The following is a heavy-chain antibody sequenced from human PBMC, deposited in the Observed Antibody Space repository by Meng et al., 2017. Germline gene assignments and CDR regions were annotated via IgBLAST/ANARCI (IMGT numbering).Heavy chain of an antibody. V-gene: IGHV3-21*01. CDR2: ISSSSSYI. CDR3: AREANTAAFGY. J-gene: IGHJ4*02. D-gene: IGHD5-18*01. Sequence: GESLKISCAASGFTFSSYSMNWVRQAPGKGLEWVSSISSSSSYIYYADSVKGRFTISRDNAKNSLYLQMNSLRAEDKAVYYCAREANTAAFGYWGQGTLCTVSS. CDR1: GFTFSSYS.